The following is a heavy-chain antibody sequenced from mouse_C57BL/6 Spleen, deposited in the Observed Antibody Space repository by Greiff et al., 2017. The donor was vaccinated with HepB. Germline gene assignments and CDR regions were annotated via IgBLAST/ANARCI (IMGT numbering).Heavy chain of an antibody. CDR1: GYSITSGYY. V-gene: IGHV3-6*01. Sequence: EVQLQQSGPGLVKPSQSLSLTCSVTGYSITSGYYWNWIRQFPGNKLEWMGYISYDGSNNYNPSLKNRISITRDTSKNQFFLKLNSVTTEDTATYYCARAVPYYSNWFDYWGHSTTLTVSS. CDR2: ISYDGSN. J-gene: IGHJ2*01. D-gene: IGHD2-5*01. CDR3: ARAVPYYSNWFDY.